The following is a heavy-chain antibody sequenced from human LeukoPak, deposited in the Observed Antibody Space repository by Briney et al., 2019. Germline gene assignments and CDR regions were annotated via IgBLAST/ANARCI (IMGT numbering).Heavy chain of an antibody. CDR3: AKDGAYCGGDCYPRGAFDI. J-gene: IGHJ3*02. V-gene: IGHV3-23*01. CDR1: GFTFSDYA. CDR2: ISDNGGGT. D-gene: IGHD2-21*02. Sequence: GGSLRLSCTASGFTFSDYAMSWVRQAPGEGLEWVSSISDNGGGTYYADSVKGRFTISRDNSKNTLFLQMNSLRAEDTAVYYCAKDGAYCGGDCYPRGAFDIWGQGTMVTVSS.